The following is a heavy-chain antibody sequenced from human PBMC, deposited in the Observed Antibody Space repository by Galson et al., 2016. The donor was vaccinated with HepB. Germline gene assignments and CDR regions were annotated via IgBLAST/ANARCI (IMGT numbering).Heavy chain of an antibody. J-gene: IGHJ4*02. CDR3: AGGLYSSGWPRGDF. CDR2: VYDSDYP. D-gene: IGHD6-19*01. V-gene: IGHV3-53*01. Sequence: SLRLSCAASGFTVSRNYMGWVRQAPGKGLEWVSFVYDSDYPYYADSVRGRFTISEDHYKNRVYLQMNSLRVEDTAVYYCAGGLYSSGWPRGDFWGQGSLVTGSS. CDR1: GFTVSRNY.